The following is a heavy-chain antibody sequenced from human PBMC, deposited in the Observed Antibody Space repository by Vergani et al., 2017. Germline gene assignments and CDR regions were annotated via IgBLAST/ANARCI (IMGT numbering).Heavy chain of an antibody. CDR2: IIPIFGTA. CDR1: GGTFSSYA. J-gene: IGHJ4*02. V-gene: IGHV1-69*01. D-gene: IGHD1-1*01. CDR3: ARERYNWNKVAIIFNY. Sequence: QVQLVQSGAEVKKPGSSVKVSCKASGGTFSSYAISWVRQAPGQGLEWMGGIIPIFGTANYAQKFQGRVTFTADESTRTAYMELSILRSEDTAVYYCARERYNWNKVAIIFNYSREGTLVTV.